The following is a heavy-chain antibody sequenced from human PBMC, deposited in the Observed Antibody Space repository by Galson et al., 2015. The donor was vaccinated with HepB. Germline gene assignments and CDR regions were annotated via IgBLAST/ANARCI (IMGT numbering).Heavy chain of an antibody. J-gene: IGHJ4*02. Sequence: CLRLSCAVSGFPVTDNYMSWVRQAPGKGLEWLSVIYSGGTTNYADSLKGRFTISRDNSKNTVYLHISSLRVEDTAVYYCASSYCTGGSCYFDDWGQGTLLTVSS. CDR2: IYSGGTT. D-gene: IGHD2-15*01. CDR3: ASSYCTGGSCYFDD. CDR1: GFPVTDNY. V-gene: IGHV3-53*01.